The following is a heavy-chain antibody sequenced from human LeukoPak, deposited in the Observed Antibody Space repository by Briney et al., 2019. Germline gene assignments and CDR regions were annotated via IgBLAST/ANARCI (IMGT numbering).Heavy chain of an antibody. CDR1: GFMFNNYG. J-gene: IGHJ1*01. Sequence: GGSLRLSCAASGFMFNNYGMSWVRQAPGKGLEWVSTISASGGSTYDADSVKGRFTLSRDNSKNTLYLQMNSLRAEDTAVYYCAKHPAQGGWSRVVYFQHWGQGTLVTVSS. D-gene: IGHD6-19*01. CDR3: AKHPAQGGWSRVVYFQH. V-gene: IGHV3-23*01. CDR2: ISASGGST.